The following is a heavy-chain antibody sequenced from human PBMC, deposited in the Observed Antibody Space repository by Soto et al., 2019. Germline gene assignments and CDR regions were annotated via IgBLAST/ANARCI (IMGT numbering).Heavy chain of an antibody. D-gene: IGHD5-12*01. CDR2: RYYSGST. CDR1: NGSVNSRDFY. Sequence: SETLSLTCSVSNGSVNSRDFYWGWIRQPPGKGLEWIGSRYYSGSTYYLPSLKSRVTISVDTSKNEFSVKLTSVTATDTAMYYCAGGYDRAFGYSGAIEFWGQGTPVTVSS. V-gene: IGHV4-39*01. CDR3: AGGYDRAFGYSGAIEF. J-gene: IGHJ4*02.